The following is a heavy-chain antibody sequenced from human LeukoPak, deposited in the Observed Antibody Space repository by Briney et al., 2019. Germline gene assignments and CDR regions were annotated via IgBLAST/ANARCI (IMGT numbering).Heavy chain of an antibody. D-gene: IGHD2-2*01. CDR1: GFSFSSYA. CDR2: TSAGGSST. CDR3: AKGGYCSSSSCYYGWFEP. V-gene: IGHV3-23*01. Sequence: PGRPLRLSCAASGFSFSSYAMHWVRQAPGKGLEWVSTTSAGGSSTYYADSVKGRFTISRDNSKNTFYLQMNSLRAEDTAAYYCAKGGYCSSSSCYYGWFEPWGQGTLVTVSS. J-gene: IGHJ5*02.